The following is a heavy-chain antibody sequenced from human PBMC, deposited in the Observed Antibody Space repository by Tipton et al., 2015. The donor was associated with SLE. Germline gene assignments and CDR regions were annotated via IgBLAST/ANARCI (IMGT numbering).Heavy chain of an antibody. J-gene: IGHJ6*02. CDR2: VDNDGRST. Sequence: GSLRLSCEASGFTFSSYWMHWVRQVPGKGLEWVSRVDNDGRSTSYADSVKGRFTVSRDNTKNSLYLQMNNLRTEDTAVYYCARVDPPPIWGQGTTVTVSS. V-gene: IGHV3-74*01. CDR3: ARVDPPPI. CDR1: GFTFSSYW.